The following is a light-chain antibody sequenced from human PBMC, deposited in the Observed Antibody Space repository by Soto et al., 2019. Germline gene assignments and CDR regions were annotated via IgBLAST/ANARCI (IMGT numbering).Light chain of an antibody. J-gene: IGLJ2*01. CDR2: LEGSGSN. CDR1: SGDNI. CDR3: ETLDNNTRV. Sequence: QSVLTQSSSASASLGSSVRLTCTLTSGDNIIAWHQQQPGKAPRYLMKLEGSGSNDKGSGVPDRFSGASSGADRYLTISNLQSDDAADYSCETLDNNTRVFGGGTEQTVL. V-gene: IGLV4-60*03.